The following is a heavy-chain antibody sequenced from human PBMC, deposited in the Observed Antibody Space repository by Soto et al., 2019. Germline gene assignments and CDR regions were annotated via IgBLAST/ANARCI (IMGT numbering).Heavy chain of an antibody. D-gene: IGHD3-10*01. Sequence: SETLSLTCTVSVGSVSIGTYYWRWVRQTPGKGLEWIGYVYHSGMTNYNPSLKSRVTISIDTSKNQLSLILTSVTAADAAIYYCARDPEYGSYFDYWGQGTLVTVSS. J-gene: IGHJ4*02. CDR2: VYHSGMT. CDR3: ARDPEYGSYFDY. CDR1: VGSVSIGTYY. V-gene: IGHV4-61*01.